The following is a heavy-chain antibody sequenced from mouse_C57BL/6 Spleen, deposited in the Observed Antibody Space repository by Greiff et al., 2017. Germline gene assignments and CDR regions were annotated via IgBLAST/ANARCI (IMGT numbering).Heavy chain of an antibody. D-gene: IGHD1-1*01. V-gene: IGHV14-2*01. CDR3: ARTGSSYGAMDY. CDR2: IDPEDGET. J-gene: IGHJ4*01. Sequence: VQLQQSGAELVKPGASVTLSCTASGFNIKDYYMHWVKQRTEQGLEWIGRIDPEDGETTYAPKFQGKATITADTSSNTAYLQLRSLTSEDTAVYYCARTGSSYGAMDYWGQGTSVTVSS. CDR1: GFNIKDYY.